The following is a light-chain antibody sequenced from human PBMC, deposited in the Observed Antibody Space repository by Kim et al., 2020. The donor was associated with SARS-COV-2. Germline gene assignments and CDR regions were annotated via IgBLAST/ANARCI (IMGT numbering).Light chain of an antibody. CDR2: GKD. CDR1: SLREYY. CDR3: SSRDSSGNHVL. Sequence: SSELTQDPAVSVALGQTVRITCQGDSLREYYASWYQQKPGQTPILLIYGKDNRPSGIPDRFSGSSSGDTSSLTIAGAQAEDEVDYYCSSRDSSGNHVLFG. V-gene: IGLV3-19*01. J-gene: IGLJ2*01.